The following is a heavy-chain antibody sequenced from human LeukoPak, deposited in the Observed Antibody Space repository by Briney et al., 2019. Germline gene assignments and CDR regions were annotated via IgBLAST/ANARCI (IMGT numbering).Heavy chain of an antibody. V-gene: IGHV4-59*01. CDR3: ARGRSNYYGMDV. J-gene: IGHJ6*02. CDR1: DGSINSYY. CDR2: IYYNGNT. Sequence: PSETLSLTCSVSDGSINSYYWNWLRRPPGKGLEWIGYIYYNGNTNFSPSLKSRVTMSVDTSKNLFSLKVSSVTAADTSVYYCARGRSNYYGMDVWGQGTTVTVSS. D-gene: IGHD1-26*01.